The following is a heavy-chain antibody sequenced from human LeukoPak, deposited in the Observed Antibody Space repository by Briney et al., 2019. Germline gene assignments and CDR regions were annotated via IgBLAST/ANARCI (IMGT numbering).Heavy chain of an antibody. V-gene: IGHV3-30*02. CDR2: IRYDGSNK. D-gene: IGHD2-2*01. J-gene: IGHJ4*02. Sequence: GGSLRLSCAASGFTFSNSGMHWVRQAPGKGLEWVAFIRYDGSNKYYADSVKGRFTISRDNSKNTLYLQMNSLRAEDTAVYYCAKNIVVVPAADYWGQGTLVTVSS. CDR3: AKNIVVVPAADY. CDR1: GFTFSNSG.